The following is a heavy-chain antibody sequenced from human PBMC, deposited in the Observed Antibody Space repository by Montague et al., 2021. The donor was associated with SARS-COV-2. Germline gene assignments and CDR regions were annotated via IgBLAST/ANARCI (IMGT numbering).Heavy chain of an antibody. V-gene: IGHV3-30-3*01. J-gene: IGHJ3*02. Sequence: SLRLSCAASGFTFSSYAMHRVRQAPGKGLEWVAVISYDGSNKYYADSVKGRFTISRDNSKNTLYLQMNSLRAEDTAVYYCAREDPSFDAFDIWGQGTMVTVSS. CDR2: ISYDGSNK. CDR3: AREDPSFDAFDI. CDR1: GFTFSSYA.